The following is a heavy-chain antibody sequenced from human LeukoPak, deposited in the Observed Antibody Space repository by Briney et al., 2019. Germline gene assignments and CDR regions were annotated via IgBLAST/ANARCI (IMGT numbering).Heavy chain of an antibody. Sequence: GGSLRLSCAASGFTFSSYGMHWVRQAPGKGLEWVAFIRYDGSNKYYADSVKGRFTISRDNSKNTLYLQMNSLRAEDTAVYYCARLREIPVFGVVAKSTSYFDYWGQGTLVTVSS. CDR2: IRYDGSNK. J-gene: IGHJ4*02. CDR1: GFTFSSYG. V-gene: IGHV3-30*02. D-gene: IGHD3-3*01. CDR3: ARLREIPVFGVVAKSTSYFDY.